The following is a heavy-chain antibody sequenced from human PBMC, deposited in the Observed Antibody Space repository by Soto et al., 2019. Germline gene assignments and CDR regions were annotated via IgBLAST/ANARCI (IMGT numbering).Heavy chain of an antibody. D-gene: IGHD6-19*01. V-gene: IGHV3-23*01. Sequence: EVQLLESGGGLVQPGGSLRLSCAASGFTFSNYGMTWVRQAPGKGLEWVSGMSRDGGVTDYTDSVKGRFTSSRDISKNPLYMQMNSLRAEDTDVYYCAKIDKWNPQSSGCANRFDYWGQGTGVSVSS. CDR3: AKIDKWNPQSSGCANRFDY. J-gene: IGHJ4*02. CDR1: GFTFSNYG. CDR2: MSRDGGVT.